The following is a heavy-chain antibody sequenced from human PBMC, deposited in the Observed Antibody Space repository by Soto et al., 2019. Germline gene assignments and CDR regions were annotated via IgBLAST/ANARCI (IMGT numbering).Heavy chain of an antibody. CDR3: ARGPRKCGDDY. CDR2: MNPNNGNT. CDR1: AYTFTSYD. J-gene: IGHJ4*02. V-gene: IGHV1-8*01. Sequence: ASVKVSCKAAAYTFTSYDINWVRQATGQDFEWMGWMNPNNGNTAYAQKFQGRVTMTRDTSKSTAFMELSSLTSEDTAVYYCARGPRKCGDDYWGQGTLVTVSS. D-gene: IGHD2-21*01.